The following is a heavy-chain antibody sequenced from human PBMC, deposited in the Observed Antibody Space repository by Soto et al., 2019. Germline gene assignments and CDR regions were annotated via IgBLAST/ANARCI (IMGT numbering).Heavy chain of an antibody. CDR2: IIPIFGPA. D-gene: IGHD1-1*01. J-gene: IGHJ6*02. Sequence: SVKVSCKSSGGTFSSHSINWVRQAPGQGLEWMGGIIPIFGPANFAKKFQGRVTITADGSTTTAYMELSSLTSEDTAVYYCATGSFTSTGGRIGYHYNAMDVWGQGTTVTVSS. V-gene: IGHV1-69*13. CDR3: ATGSFTSTGGRIGYHYNAMDV. CDR1: GGTFSSHS.